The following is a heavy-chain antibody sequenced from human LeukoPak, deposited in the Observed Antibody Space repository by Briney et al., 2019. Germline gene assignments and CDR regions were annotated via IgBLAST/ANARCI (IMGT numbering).Heavy chain of an antibody. CDR2: IYYSGST. V-gene: IGHV4-59*01. D-gene: IGHD6-13*01. J-gene: IGHJ4*02. CDR1: GGSISSYY. Sequence: SETLSLTCTISGGSISSYYWSWIRQPPGKGLEWIGYIYYSGSTSYNPSLKSRVTISVDTSKNQFSLKLSSVTAADTAVYYCARQTKHSSLQDYWGQGTLVTVSS. CDR3: ARQTKHSSLQDY.